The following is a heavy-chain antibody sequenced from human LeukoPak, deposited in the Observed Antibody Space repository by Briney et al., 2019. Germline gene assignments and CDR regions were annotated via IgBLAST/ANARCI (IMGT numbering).Heavy chain of an antibody. CDR3: AKGDYGDYMSGYFDY. Sequence: PGGSLRLSCAASGFTFSSYWMSWVRQAPGKGLEWVANIKQDGSEKYYVDSVKGRFTISRDNAKNSLYLQMNSLRAEDTAVYYCAKGDYGDYMSGYFDYWGQGTLVTVSS. D-gene: IGHD4-17*01. CDR1: GFTFSSYW. CDR2: IKQDGSEK. V-gene: IGHV3-7*01. J-gene: IGHJ4*02.